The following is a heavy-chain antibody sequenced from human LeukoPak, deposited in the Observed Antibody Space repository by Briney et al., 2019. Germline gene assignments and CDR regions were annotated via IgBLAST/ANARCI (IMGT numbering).Heavy chain of an antibody. CDR3: ERSLSTWYYDDY. CDR2: MNPNSGNT. Sequence: GASVKVSCKASGYSFTSYDINWVRQATGQGLEWMGWMNPNSGNTDYAQKFQGRVTITRNTSISTAYMELSSLRSEDTAVYYCERSLSTWYYDDYWGQGTLVTVSS. D-gene: IGHD6-13*01. J-gene: IGHJ4*02. V-gene: IGHV1-8*03. CDR1: GYSFTSYD.